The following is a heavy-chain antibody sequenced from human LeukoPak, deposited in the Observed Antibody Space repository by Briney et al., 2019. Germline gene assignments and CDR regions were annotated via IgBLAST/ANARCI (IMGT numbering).Heavy chain of an antibody. V-gene: IGHV1-8*02. CDR3: ARGGRRIYCSGGSCNQLDY. J-gene: IGHJ4*02. D-gene: IGHD2-15*01. CDR2: MNPNSGNT. Sequence: GASVKVSCKATSRISWVRQAPGQGLERMGWMNPNSGNTGYAQKFQGRVTMTRNTSISTAYMELSSLRSEDTAVYYCARGGRRIYCSGGSCNQLDYWGQGTLVTVSS. CDR1: TSR.